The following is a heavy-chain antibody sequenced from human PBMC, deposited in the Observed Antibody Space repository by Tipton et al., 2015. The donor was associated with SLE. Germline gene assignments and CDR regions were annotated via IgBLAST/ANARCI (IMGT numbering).Heavy chain of an antibody. CDR3: GRNGDYCLDH. D-gene: IGHD2/OR15-2a*01. V-gene: IGHV4-59*11. J-gene: IGHJ4*02. CDR1: GFTFGGHA. Sequence: LRLSCTGSGFTFGGHAMSWARQAAGKGLEWIGEIERTGRTNYNPSLKSRVTISVDTSKNQFSLSLNSVTAADTAVYYCGRNGDYCLDHWGQGTLVTISS. CDR2: IERTGRT.